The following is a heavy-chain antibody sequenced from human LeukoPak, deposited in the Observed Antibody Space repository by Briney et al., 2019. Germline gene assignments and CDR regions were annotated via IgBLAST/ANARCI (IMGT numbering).Heavy chain of an antibody. CDR2: INPNNGDT. Sequence: GASVKVSCKASGYTFTGYYMHWVRQAPGQGLEWLGWINPNNGDTNYAQKFQGRVTMTRDASISTAYMELSGLRSDDTAVYYCARSGGSGRGNYMDVWGKGATVTVSS. J-gene: IGHJ6*03. D-gene: IGHD2-15*01. CDR3: ARSGGSGRGNYMDV. V-gene: IGHV1-2*02. CDR1: GYTFTGYY.